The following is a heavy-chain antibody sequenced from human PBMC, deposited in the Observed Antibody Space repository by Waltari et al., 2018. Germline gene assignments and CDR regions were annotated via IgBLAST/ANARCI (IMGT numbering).Heavy chain of an antibody. J-gene: IGHJ4*02. V-gene: IGHV1-69*13. CDR3: ARDRGDGYNPYYFDY. D-gene: IGHD3-10*01. Sequence: QVQLVQSGAEVKKPGSSVKVSCKASGGTFSSYAISWVRQAPGQGLEWMGRIIPSFGTANYAQKCQGRVTITADKSTSTAYMELSSLRSEDTAVYYCARDRGDGYNPYYFDYWGQGTLVTVSS. CDR2: IIPSFGTA. CDR1: GGTFSSYA.